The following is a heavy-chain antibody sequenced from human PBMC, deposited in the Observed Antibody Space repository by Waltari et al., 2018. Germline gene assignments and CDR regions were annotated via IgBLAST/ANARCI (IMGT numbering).Heavy chain of an antibody. V-gene: IGHV3-7*01. J-gene: IGHJ4*02. CDR3: AGKHSSWLPFDY. Sequence: EVQLVESGGGLVQPGGSLRLSCAASGFPFSSYWMSWVRQAPGKGREWVANIKQDGSEKYYVDSVKGRFTISRDNAKNSLYLQMNSLRAEDTAVYYCAGKHSSWLPFDYWGQGTLVTVSS. D-gene: IGHD6-13*01. CDR1: GFPFSSYW. CDR2: IKQDGSEK.